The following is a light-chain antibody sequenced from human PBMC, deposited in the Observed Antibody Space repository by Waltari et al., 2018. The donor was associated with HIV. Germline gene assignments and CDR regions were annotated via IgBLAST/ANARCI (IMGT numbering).Light chain of an antibody. V-gene: IGLV1-40*01. CDR3: QSFDSSLTGCV. CDR1: GAGHE. CDR2: GNT. Sequence: QSVLTQPPSVSGAPGQRVSISCTGSGAGHEVQWYQQIAGKAPKLLICGNTNRPAGVPSRFFDSKSGTSASLAMTVLQPEDESHYYCQSFDSSLTGCVFGSGTEVVVL. J-gene: IGLJ1*01.